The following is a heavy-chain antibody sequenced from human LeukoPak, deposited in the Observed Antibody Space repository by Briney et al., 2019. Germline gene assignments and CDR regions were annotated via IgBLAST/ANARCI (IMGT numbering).Heavy chain of an antibody. CDR2: IYYSGST. CDR3: ARVAAAGPRNWFDP. Sequence: KASQTLSLTCTVSGGSISSGDYYWSWIRQPPGKGLEWIGYIYYSGSTYYNPSLKSRVTISVDTSKNQFSLKLSSVTAADTAVYYSARVAAAGPRNWFDPWGQGTLVTVSS. D-gene: IGHD6-13*01. J-gene: IGHJ5*02. V-gene: IGHV4-30-4*01. CDR1: GGSISSGDYY.